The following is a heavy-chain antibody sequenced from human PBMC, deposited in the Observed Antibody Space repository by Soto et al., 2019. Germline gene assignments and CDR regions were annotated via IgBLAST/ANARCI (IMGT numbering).Heavy chain of an antibody. J-gene: IGHJ6*02. D-gene: IGHD6-13*01. CDR3: ASSAAGNYYYYYGMDV. CDR1: GYSFTSYW. V-gene: IGHV5-51*01. CDR2: IYPGDSDT. Sequence: LGESLKISCKGSGYSFTSYWIGWVRQMPGKGLEWMGIIYPGDSDTRYSPSFQGQVTISADKSISTAYLQWSSLKASDTAMYYCASSAAGNYYYYYGMDVWGQGTTVTVSS.